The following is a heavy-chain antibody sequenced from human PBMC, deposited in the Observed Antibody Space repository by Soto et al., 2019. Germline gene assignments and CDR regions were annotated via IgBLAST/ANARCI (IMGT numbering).Heavy chain of an antibody. Sequence: SETLSLTCTVSGGSIRSGDYYWSWIRKPPGKGLEWIGYIYYSGSAYYCPSLKSRVTISLDTSKNHFSLKLSSVTAADTAVYYCASYTGSAFDIWGQVTMVTVSS. CDR2: IYYSGSA. D-gene: IGHD1-1*01. CDR3: ASYTGSAFDI. V-gene: IGHV4-30-4*01. CDR1: GGSIRSGDYY. J-gene: IGHJ3*02.